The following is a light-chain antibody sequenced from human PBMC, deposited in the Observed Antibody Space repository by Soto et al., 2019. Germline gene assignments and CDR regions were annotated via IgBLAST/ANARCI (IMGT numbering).Light chain of an antibody. CDR2: GAS. CDR3: QQSYNTPWT. J-gene: IGKJ1*01. CDR1: QSISHF. Sequence: DIEMTQSPSSLSASVGDSVTITCRASQSISHFLNWYQQKPGKAPRVLIYGASTLKGGVPSRFSGSGSGTEFTLTISSLQPEDFATYYCQQSYNTPWTFGQGTRVEVK. V-gene: IGKV1-39*01.